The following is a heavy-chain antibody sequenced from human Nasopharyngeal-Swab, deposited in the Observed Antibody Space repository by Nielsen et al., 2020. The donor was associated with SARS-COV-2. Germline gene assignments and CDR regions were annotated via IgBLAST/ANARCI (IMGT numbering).Heavy chain of an antibody. V-gene: IGHV1-69*13. J-gene: IGHJ6*02. Sequence: SVKVSCKASGGTFSSYAISWVRQAPGQGLEWMGGIIPIFGTANYAQKFQGRVTITADESTSTAYMELSSLRSEDTAVYYCATGTGSPAYYYYGMDVWGQGTTVTVSS. CDR2: IIPIFGTA. CDR3: ATGTGSPAYYYYGMDV. CDR1: GGTFSSYA. D-gene: IGHD1-14*01.